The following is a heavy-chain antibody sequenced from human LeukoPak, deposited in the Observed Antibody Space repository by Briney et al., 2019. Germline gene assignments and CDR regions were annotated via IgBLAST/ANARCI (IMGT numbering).Heavy chain of an antibody. CDR2: MNPNSGNT. CDR3: ARDAAVAGRFDY. J-gene: IGHJ4*02. CDR1: GYTFTSYD. Sequence: ASVTVSFKASGYTFTSYDINWVRQATGQGLEWMGWMNPNSGNTGYAQKFQGRVTMTRNTSISTAYMELSSLRSEDTAVYYCARDAAVAGRFDYWGQGTLVTVSS. V-gene: IGHV1-8*01. D-gene: IGHD6-19*01.